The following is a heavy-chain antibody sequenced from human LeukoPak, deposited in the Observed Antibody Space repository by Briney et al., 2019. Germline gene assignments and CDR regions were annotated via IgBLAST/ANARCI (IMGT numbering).Heavy chain of an antibody. CDR2: INPNSGDT. CDR1: GYTFINYG. D-gene: IGHD6-19*01. Sequence: ASVKVSCKATGYTFINYGISWVRQAPGQGLEWMGWINPNSGDTNSAQKFQGRVTMTRDTSISTIYMELSRLRPDDTAVYYCAREGWDQRDTAAFDYWGQGTLVTVSS. V-gene: IGHV1-2*02. CDR3: AREGWDQRDTAAFDY. J-gene: IGHJ4*02.